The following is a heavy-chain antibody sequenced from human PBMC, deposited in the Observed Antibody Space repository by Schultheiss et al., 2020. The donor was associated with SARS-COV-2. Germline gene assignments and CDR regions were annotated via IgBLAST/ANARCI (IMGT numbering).Heavy chain of an antibody. V-gene: IGHV3-49*04. Sequence: GGSLRLSCAASGFTVSSNYMSWVRQAPGKGLEWVGFIRSKAYGGTTEYAASVKGRFTISRDDSKSIAYLQMNSLKTEDTAVYYCTRGGGQYYYYYYGMDVWGQGTTVTVSS. CDR3: TRGGGQYYYYYYGMDV. CDR2: IRSKAYGGTT. CDR1: GFTVSSNY. J-gene: IGHJ6*02. D-gene: IGHD3-10*01.